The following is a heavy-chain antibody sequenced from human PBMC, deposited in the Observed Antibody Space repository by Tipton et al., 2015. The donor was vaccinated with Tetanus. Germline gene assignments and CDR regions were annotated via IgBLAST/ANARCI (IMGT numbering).Heavy chain of an antibody. CDR1: GLTLSNAW. CDR3: TRRYK. D-gene: IGHD2-2*02. Sequence: SLRLSCTASGLTLSNAWLSWVRPAPGRGLEWVARIKRKRDGGTIDYAATVKGRFTMSRDESDNTLYLQMNSRKPEDTAVYYCTRRYKWGQGILVTVPS. J-gene: IGHJ4*02. V-gene: IGHV3-15*01. CDR2: IKRKRDGGTI.